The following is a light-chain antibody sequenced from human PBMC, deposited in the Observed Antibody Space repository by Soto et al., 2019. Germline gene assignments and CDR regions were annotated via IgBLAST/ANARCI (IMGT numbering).Light chain of an antibody. J-gene: IGLJ1*01. Sequence: QSALTQPAAVSGSPGQSITISCTGTSSDVGGYNYVSWYQQHPGKAPKLMIYDVSARPSGVSNRFSGSKSGNTASLTISGLQAEDEADYYCSSYTSGGTPVFGTGTKLTVL. V-gene: IGLV2-14*01. CDR3: SSYTSGGTPV. CDR1: SSDVGGYNY. CDR2: DVS.